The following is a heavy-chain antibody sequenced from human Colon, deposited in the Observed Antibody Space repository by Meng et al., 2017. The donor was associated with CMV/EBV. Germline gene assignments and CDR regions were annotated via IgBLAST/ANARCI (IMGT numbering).Heavy chain of an antibody. CDR3: AKSHIAAAVQVGFFDY. CDR2: IDPDGTDT. Sequence: GGSLRLSCAASGFTFTNAWMNWVRQAPGKGLEWVSQIDPDGTDTTYADSVKGRFTVSRDNSRNTVYLEMASLKVEDSAVYYCAKSHIAAAVQVGFFDYWGLGTVVTVSS. J-gene: IGHJ4*02. CDR1: GFTFTNAW. D-gene: IGHD6-13*01. V-gene: IGHV3-74*01.